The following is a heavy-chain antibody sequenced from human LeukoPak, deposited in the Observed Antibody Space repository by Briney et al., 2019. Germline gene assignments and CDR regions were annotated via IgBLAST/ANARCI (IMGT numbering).Heavy chain of an antibody. CDR1: GFAFSSYN. D-gene: IGHD4-17*01. CDR2: ISSSSSYI. V-gene: IGHV3-21*01. CDR3: ARESAGGDIYYYGMDV. Sequence: PGGSLRLSCAASGFAFSSYNMNWVRQAPGKGLEWVSSISSSSSYIYYAASVKGRFTISRDNAKNSLYLQMNSLRAEDTAVYYCARESAGGDIYYYGMDVWGQGTTVTVSS. J-gene: IGHJ6*02.